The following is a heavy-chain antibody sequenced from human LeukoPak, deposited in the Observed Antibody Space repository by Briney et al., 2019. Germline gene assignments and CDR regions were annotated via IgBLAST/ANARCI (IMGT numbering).Heavy chain of an antibody. V-gene: IGHV4-4*07. CDR2: IYTSGST. CDR1: GGSISSYH. CDR3: ARGPLGGESFDI. Sequence: SSETLSLTCTVSGGSISSYHWSWIRQPAGKGLEWIGRIYTSGSTNYNPSLKSRVTMPVDTSNNQFSLNLTSVTAADTAVYYCARGPLGGESFDIWGQGTMVTVSS. D-gene: IGHD3-16*01. J-gene: IGHJ3*02.